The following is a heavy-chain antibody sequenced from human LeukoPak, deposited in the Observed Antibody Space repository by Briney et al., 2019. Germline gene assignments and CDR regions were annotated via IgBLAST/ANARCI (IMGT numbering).Heavy chain of an antibody. J-gene: IGHJ4*02. D-gene: IGHD2-15*01. CDR1: GFTFSNYW. V-gene: IGHV3-74*01. CDR3: ARVPGGWYFDY. Sequence: GGSLRLSCAASGFTFSNYWMHWVRQAPGKGLVWVARIDTDGSSTTYSDSVKGRFTISRDNATNSLYLQMNSLRAEDTAVYYCARVPGGWYFDYWGQGALVTVSS. CDR2: IDTDGSST.